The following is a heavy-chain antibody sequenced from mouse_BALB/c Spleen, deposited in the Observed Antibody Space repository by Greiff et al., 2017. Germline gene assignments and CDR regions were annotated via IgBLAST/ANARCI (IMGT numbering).Heavy chain of an antibody. V-gene: IGHV1-26*01. CDR3: AKYRGPAMDY. CDR1: GYSFTGYY. CDR2: INPNNGGT. J-gene: IGHJ4*01. D-gene: IGHD2-14*01. Sequence: EVQLHQSGPELVKPGASVKISCKASGYSFTGYYMHWVKQSHVKSLEWIGGINPNNGGTSYNQKFKGKATLTVDKSSSTAYMELRSLTSEDSAVYYCAKYRGPAMDYWGQGTSVTVSS.